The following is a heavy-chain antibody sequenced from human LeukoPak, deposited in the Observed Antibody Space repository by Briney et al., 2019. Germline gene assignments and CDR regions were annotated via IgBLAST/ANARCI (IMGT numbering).Heavy chain of an antibody. Sequence: GGSLRLTCAASGFTFSSYSMNWVRQAPGKGLEWVSSISSSSSYIYYADSVKGRFTISRDNAKNSLYLQMNSLRAEDTAVYYCARERQNKDFWSGGDYWGQGTLVTVSS. V-gene: IGHV3-21*01. CDR2: ISSSSSYI. CDR1: GFTFSSYS. D-gene: IGHD3-3*01. J-gene: IGHJ4*02. CDR3: ARERQNKDFWSGGDY.